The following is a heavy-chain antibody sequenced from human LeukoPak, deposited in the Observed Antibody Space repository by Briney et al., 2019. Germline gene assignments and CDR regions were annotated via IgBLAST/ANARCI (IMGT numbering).Heavy chain of an antibody. V-gene: IGHV3-15*01. Sequence: PGGSLRLSCAASGFTFSKAWMSWVRQAPGKGLEYLGRVKSKSEGGTTDYAAPVKGRFSISRDNSKNTLYLQMNSLRAEDTAVYYCAKPITIFGVVNAFDIWGQGTMVTVSS. CDR3: AKPITIFGVVNAFDI. D-gene: IGHD3-3*01. CDR2: VKSKSEGGTT. J-gene: IGHJ3*02. CDR1: GFTFSKAW.